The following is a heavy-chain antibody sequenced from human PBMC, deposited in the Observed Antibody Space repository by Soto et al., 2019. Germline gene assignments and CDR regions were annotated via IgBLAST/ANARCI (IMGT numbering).Heavy chain of an antibody. CDR3: ARPPYVVYCTDGVCHRFDE. CDR2: ISYDGSDK. CDR1: GFTFSRYA. V-gene: IGHV3-30*01. D-gene: IGHD2-8*01. J-gene: IGHJ4*02. Sequence: QEQLVESGGGVVQPGGSLRLSCAASGFTFSRYAMHWVRQAPGKGLEWVAFISYDGSDKYYADSVKGRFTISRDDSKNTLYLQMTSLRAEDTAVYYCARPPYVVYCTDGVCHRFDEWGPGALVIVSS.